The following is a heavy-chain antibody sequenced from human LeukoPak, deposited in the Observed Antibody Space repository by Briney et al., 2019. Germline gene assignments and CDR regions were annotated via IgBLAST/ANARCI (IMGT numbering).Heavy chain of an antibody. J-gene: IGHJ4*02. Sequence: PSETLSLTCTVSGGSISSSSYYWGWIRQPPGKGLEWIGSFYYSGSTYYNPSLKSRVTISVDTSTNQFSLNLSSVTATDTAVYYCARHGGRWLQTFFDFWGQGTLVTVSS. V-gene: IGHV4-39*01. CDR1: GGSISSSSYY. CDR2: FYYSGST. CDR3: ARHGGRWLQTFFDF. D-gene: IGHD5-24*01.